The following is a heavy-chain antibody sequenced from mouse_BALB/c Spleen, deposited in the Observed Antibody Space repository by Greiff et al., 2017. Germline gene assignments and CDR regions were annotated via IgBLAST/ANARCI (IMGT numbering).Heavy chain of an antibody. CDR2: INPSSGYT. J-gene: IGHJ2*01. V-gene: IGHV1-4*02. D-gene: IGHD1-1*02. Sequence: QVQLKESAAELARPGASVKMSCKASGYTFTSYTMHWVKQRPGQGLEWIGYINPSSGYTEYNQKFKDKTTLTADKSSSTAYMQLSSLTSEDSAVYYCARRVDSYFDYWGQGTTLTVSS. CDR1: GYTFTSYT. CDR3: ARRVDSYFDY.